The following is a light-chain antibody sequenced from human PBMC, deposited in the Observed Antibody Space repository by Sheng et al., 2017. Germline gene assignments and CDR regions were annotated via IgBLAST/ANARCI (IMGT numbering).Light chain of an antibody. J-gene: IGKJ4*01. CDR1: QSVSSD. CDR2: DAS. Sequence: EIVMTQSPATLSVSPGERATLSCRASQSVSSDLAWYQQKPGQGPRLLIYDASTGATGVPARFSGSGSGTEFTLTISSLQSEDFAVYYCQQYNNWPLTFGGGTKVEIK. CDR3: QQYNNWPLT. V-gene: IGKV3-15*01.